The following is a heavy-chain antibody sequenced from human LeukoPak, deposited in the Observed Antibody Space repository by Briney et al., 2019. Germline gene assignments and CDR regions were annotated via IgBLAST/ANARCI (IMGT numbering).Heavy chain of an antibody. V-gene: IGHV4-61*02. D-gene: IGHD6-13*01. CDR1: GGSISSGSYY. J-gene: IGHJ3*02. CDR2: IYTSGST. CDR3: ARDSGGDIEAAAGTIGAFDI. Sequence: SQTLSLTCTVSGGSISSGSYYWSWIRQPAGKGLEWIGRIYTSGSTNYNPSLKSRVTISVDTSKNQFSLKLSSVTAADTAVYYCARDSGGDIEAAAGTIGAFDIWGQGTMVTVSS.